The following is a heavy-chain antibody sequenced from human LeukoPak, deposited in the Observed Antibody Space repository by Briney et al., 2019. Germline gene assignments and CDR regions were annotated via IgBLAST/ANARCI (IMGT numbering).Heavy chain of an antibody. Sequence: PSETLSLTCTVSGGSVSSGSYYWGWIRQPPGKGLEWIGYIYYSGSTNYNPSLKSRVTISVDTSKNQFSLKLSSVTAADTAVYYCATSRDGYNNGGYWGQGTLVTVSS. J-gene: IGHJ4*02. CDR1: GGSVSSGSYY. CDR3: ATSRDGYNNGGY. D-gene: IGHD5-24*01. V-gene: IGHV4-61*01. CDR2: IYYSGST.